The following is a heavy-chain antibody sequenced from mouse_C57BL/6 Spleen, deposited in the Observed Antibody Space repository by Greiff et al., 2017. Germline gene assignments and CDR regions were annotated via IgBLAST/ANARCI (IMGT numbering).Heavy chain of an antibody. Sequence: QVQLQQPGAELVKPGASVKMSCKASGYTFTSYWITWVKQRPGQGLEWIGDIYPGSGSTNYNEKFKSKATLTVDTSSSTAYMQLSSLTSEDSAVXYCARDAHYYGSSPYWYCDVWGTGTTVTVSS. CDR1: GYTFTSYW. CDR3: ARDAHYYGSSPYWYCDV. D-gene: IGHD1-1*01. CDR2: IYPGSGST. J-gene: IGHJ1*03. V-gene: IGHV1-55*01.